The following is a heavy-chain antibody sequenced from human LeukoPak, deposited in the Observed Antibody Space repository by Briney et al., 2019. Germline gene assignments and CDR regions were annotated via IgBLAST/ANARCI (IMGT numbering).Heavy chain of an antibody. J-gene: IGHJ6*02. Sequence: ASVKVSCTASGYTFTSYGISWVRQAPGQGLEWMGWISAYNGNTNYAQKLQGRVTMTTDTSTTTAYMELRSLRSDDTAVYYCARRGSTSDTHYYYYGMDVWGQGTTVTVSS. D-gene: IGHD2-2*01. V-gene: IGHV1-18*01. CDR2: ISAYNGNT. CDR1: GYTFTSYG. CDR3: ARRGSTSDTHYYYYGMDV.